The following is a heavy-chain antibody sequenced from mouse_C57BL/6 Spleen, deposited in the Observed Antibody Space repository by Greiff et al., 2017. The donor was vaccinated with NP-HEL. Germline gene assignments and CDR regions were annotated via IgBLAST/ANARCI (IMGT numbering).Heavy chain of an antibody. Sequence: DVHLVESGEGLVKPGGSLKLSCAASGFTFSSYAMSWVRQTPEKRLEWVAYISSGGDYIYYADTVKGRFTISRDNARNTLYLQMSSLKSEDTAMYYCTRDRGDYYGSSYDYWGQGTTLTVSS. J-gene: IGHJ2*01. CDR3: TRDRGDYYGSSYDY. D-gene: IGHD1-1*01. V-gene: IGHV5-9-1*02. CDR1: GFTFSSYA. CDR2: ISSGGDYI.